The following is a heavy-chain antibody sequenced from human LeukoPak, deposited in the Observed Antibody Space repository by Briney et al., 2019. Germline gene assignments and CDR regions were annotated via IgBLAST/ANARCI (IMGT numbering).Heavy chain of an antibody. D-gene: IGHD1-1*01. V-gene: IGHV3-48*01. J-gene: IGHJ6*02. CDR2: ISSSSSTI. Sequence: PGGSLRLSCAASGFAFSSYSMNWVRQAPGKGLEWVSYISSSSSTIYYADSVKGRFTISRDNAKNSLYLQMDSLRTEDTALYYCTKGRATQDHYYGMDVWGQGTTVTVSS. CDR3: TKGRATQDHYYGMDV. CDR1: GFAFSSYS.